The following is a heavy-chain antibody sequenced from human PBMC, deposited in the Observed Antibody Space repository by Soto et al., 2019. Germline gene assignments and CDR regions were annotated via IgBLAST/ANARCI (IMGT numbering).Heavy chain of an antibody. D-gene: IGHD2-21*01. CDR3: AKNLLGTIPGGFDI. CDR1: GYTFTKYY. V-gene: IGHV1-2*02. CDR2: IIPSSGVA. J-gene: IGHJ3*02. Sequence: ASVKVSCKASGYTFTKYYMHWVRQAPGQGLEWMGWIIPSSGVANYAQKFQGRVTMTRDTSISTAYMELSRLRSDDTAVYYCAKNLLGTIPGGFDIWGQRTMGPV.